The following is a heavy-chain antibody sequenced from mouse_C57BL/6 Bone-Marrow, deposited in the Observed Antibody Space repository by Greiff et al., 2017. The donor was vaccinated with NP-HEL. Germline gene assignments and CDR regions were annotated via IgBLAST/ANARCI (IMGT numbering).Heavy chain of an antibody. CDR1: GYTFTSYW. CDR3: ARRDGYIDS. Sequence: QVQLQQSGAELVKPGASVKLSCKASGYTFTSYWMHWVKQRPGQGLEWIGEINPSDGYTKYNQKFKGKATLTADKSSSTAYMQLSSLTADDSAVDYCARRDGYIDSWGQGTTLTVSS. J-gene: IGHJ2*01. D-gene: IGHD2-3*01. CDR2: INPSDGYT. V-gene: IGHV1-69*02.